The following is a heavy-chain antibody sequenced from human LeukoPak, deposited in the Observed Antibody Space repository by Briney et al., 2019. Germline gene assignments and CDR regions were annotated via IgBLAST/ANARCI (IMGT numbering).Heavy chain of an antibody. J-gene: IGHJ4*02. V-gene: IGHV3-21*01. CDR3: ARDPLQQLVNQIDY. CDR1: GFTFSSYS. Sequence: GGSLRLSCAASGFTFSSYSMNWVRQAPGKGLEWVSSISSGSSYIYYADSVKGRFTISRDNAKSSLYLQMNSLRAEDTAVYYCARDPLQQLVNQIDYWGQGTLVTVSS. CDR2: ISSGSSYI. D-gene: IGHD6-13*01.